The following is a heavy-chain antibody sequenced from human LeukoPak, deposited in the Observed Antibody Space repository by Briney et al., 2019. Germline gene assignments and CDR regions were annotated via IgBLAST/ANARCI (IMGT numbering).Heavy chain of an antibody. V-gene: IGHV6-1*01. Sequence: SQTLSLTCALSGGCFSSSGVAWNWIRQSPSRGLEWLGRTYYASQWSNEYALSVKSRITINPDTSKNQFSLQLNSVTPEDTAVYYCTRGRNSAFDYWGQGTLVTVSS. J-gene: IGHJ4*02. CDR2: TYYASQWSN. D-gene: IGHD1-14*01. CDR3: TRGRNSAFDY. CDR1: GGCFSSSGVA.